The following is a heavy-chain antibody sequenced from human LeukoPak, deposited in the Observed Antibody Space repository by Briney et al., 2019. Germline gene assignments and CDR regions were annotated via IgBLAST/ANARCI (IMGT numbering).Heavy chain of an antibody. V-gene: IGHV5-51*01. CDR1: GYSFSSFW. J-gene: IGHJ4*02. D-gene: IGHD4-17*01. CDR2: IYPGDSDT. CDR3: ARLYGDYLGGYFDY. Sequence: GESLKISCKGSGYSFSSFWIGWVRQMPGKGLEGMGIIYPGDSDTRYSPSFQGQVTISADKSISTAYLQWSSLKASDTAMYDCARLYGDYLGGYFDYWGQGTLVTVSS.